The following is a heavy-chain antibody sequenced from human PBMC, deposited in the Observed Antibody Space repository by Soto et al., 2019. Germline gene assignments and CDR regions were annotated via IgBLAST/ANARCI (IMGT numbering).Heavy chain of an antibody. Sequence: QITLKESGPTLVKPTQTLTLTCTFSGFSLSTSGVGVGWIRQPPGKALEWLALIYWDDDKRYSPSLKSRLTTTTETSKNQVVLTMTNRDPVDTATYYCAHRPSYCSGGSCYSGFDYWGQGTLVTVSS. V-gene: IGHV2-5*02. CDR3: AHRPSYCSGGSCYSGFDY. D-gene: IGHD2-15*01. CDR2: IYWDDDK. CDR1: GFSLSTSGVG. J-gene: IGHJ4*02.